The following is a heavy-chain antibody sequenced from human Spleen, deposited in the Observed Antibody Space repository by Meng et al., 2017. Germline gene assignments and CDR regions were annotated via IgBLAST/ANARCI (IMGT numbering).Heavy chain of an antibody. CDR2: INHSGST. CDR3: ARGPTTMAHDFDY. Sequence: QDSGPDRWKTSETLSLTCAIYGGSFSDYYWSWIRQSPGKGLEWIGEINHSGSTNYNPSLESRATISVDTSQNNLSLKLSSVTAADSAMYYCARGPTTMAHDFDYWGQGTLVTVPS. V-gene: IGHV4-34*01. J-gene: IGHJ4*02. CDR1: GGSFSDYY. D-gene: IGHD4-11*01.